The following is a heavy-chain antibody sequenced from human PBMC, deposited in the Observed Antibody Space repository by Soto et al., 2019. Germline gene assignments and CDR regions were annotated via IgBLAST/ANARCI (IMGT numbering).Heavy chain of an antibody. CDR3: AKPIAPDY. D-gene: IGHD6-13*01. CDR2: ISYDGSNK. CDR1: GFTFSRYG. J-gene: IGHJ4*02. V-gene: IGHV3-30*18. Sequence: GGSLRLSCAASGFTFSRYGMHWVRQAPGKGLEWVAVISYDGSNKYYADSVKGRFTISRDNSKNTLYLQMNSLRAEDTAVYYCAKPIAPDYWGQGTLVTVSS.